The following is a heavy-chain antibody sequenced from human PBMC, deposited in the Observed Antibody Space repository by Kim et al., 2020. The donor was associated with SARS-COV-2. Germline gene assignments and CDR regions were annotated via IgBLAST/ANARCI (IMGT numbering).Heavy chain of an antibody. Sequence: GGSLRLSCAASGFTFSSYGMHWVRQAPGKGLEWVAVISYDGSNKYYADSVKGRFTISRDNSKNTLYLQMNSLRAEDTAVYYCARGGPLLYSRAFDYWGQGTLVTVSS. J-gene: IGHJ4*02. CDR2: ISYDGSNK. CDR1: GFTFSSYG. CDR3: ARGGPLLYSRAFDY. V-gene: IGHV3-33*05. D-gene: IGHD2-2*02.